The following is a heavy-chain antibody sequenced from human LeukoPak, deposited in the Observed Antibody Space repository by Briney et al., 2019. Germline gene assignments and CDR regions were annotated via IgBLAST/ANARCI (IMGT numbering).Heavy chain of an antibody. V-gene: IGHV3-53*01. CDR3: ARLLPASRHYFDY. D-gene: IGHD2-15*01. CDR2: IYGAGAT. Sequence: PGGSLRLSCAAYGLTVSSEYLAWVRQAPGKGLEWITAIYGAGATYYADSVQGRFTISRDTYSNALYLQMNSLRVEDTAVYHCARLLPASRHYFDYWGQGTLVTVSS. J-gene: IGHJ4*02. CDR1: GLTVSSEY.